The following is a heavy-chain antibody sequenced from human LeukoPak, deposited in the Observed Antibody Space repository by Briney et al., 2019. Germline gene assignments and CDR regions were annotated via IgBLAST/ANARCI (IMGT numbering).Heavy chain of an antibody. CDR2: ISGSGGST. V-gene: IGHV3-23*01. Sequence: PGGSLRLSCAASGFTVRTNSMSWVRQAPGKGLEWVSAISGSGGSTYYADSVKGRFTISRDNSKNTLYLQMNSLRAEDTAVYYCAKEPVGITMVRGGIWGQGTLVTVSS. CDR1: GFTVRTNS. J-gene: IGHJ4*02. D-gene: IGHD3-10*01. CDR3: AKEPVGITMVRGGI.